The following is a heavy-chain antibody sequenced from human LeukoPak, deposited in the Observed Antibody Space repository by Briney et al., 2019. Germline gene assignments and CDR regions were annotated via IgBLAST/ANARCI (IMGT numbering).Heavy chain of an antibody. CDR1: GFTFSSYG. CDR3: AREGPRGNSQFDY. D-gene: IGHD2/OR15-2a*01. Sequence: GGSLRLSCAASGFTFSSYGMHWVRQAPGKGLEWVALIWYDGSNKYYADSVKGRLAISRDNSKNTLYLQMNSLRAEDTAVYYCAREGPRGNSQFDYWGQGTLVTVSS. J-gene: IGHJ4*02. V-gene: IGHV3-33*01. CDR2: IWYDGSNK.